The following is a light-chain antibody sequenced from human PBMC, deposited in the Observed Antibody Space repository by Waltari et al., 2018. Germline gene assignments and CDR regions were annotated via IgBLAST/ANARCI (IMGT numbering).Light chain of an antibody. Sequence: DIVMTQSPLSLSVTPGEPASISCRSSQSLLHNNGYNYLDWYLQKPGQSPQLLIYLGSNRAAGVPDRFSGSGSGTDFTLEISRVEAEDVGLYYCMQALQTPYAFGQGTKLEIK. CDR3: MQALQTPYA. V-gene: IGKV2-28*01. J-gene: IGKJ2*01. CDR2: LGS. CDR1: QSLLHNNGYNY.